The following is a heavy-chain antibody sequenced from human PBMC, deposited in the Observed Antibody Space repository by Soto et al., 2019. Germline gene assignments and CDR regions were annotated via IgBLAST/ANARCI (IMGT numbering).Heavy chain of an antibody. CDR3: ARENCISTSCYRNWFDP. D-gene: IGHD2-2*01. V-gene: IGHV1-69*13. Sequence: ASVKVSCEACGGSFSSYAISWVRQAPGQGLEWMGGIIPIFGTANYAQKFQGRVTITADESTSTAYMELSSLRSEDTAVYYCARENCISTSCYRNWFDPWGQGTLVTVSS. CDR2: IIPIFGTA. J-gene: IGHJ5*02. CDR1: GGSFSSYA.